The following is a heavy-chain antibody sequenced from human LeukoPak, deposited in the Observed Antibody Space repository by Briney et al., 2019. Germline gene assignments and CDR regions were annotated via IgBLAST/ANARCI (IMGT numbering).Heavy chain of an antibody. V-gene: IGHV3-30*18. CDR1: GFTFSGYG. D-gene: IGHD4-11*01. Sequence: GGSLRLSCAASGFTFSGYGMHWVRQAPGKGLEWVAVISYDGSNKYYADSVKGRFTISRDNSKNTLYLQMNSLRAEDTAVYYCAKDPRNPTTHDAFDIWGQGTMVTVSS. CDR2: ISYDGSNK. CDR3: AKDPRNPTTHDAFDI. J-gene: IGHJ3*02.